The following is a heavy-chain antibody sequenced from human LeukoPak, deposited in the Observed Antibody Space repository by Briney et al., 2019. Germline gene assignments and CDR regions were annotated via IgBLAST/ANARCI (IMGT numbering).Heavy chain of an antibody. CDR1: EYSFTSYW. J-gene: IGHJ4*02. CDR3: ARRDCSNTSCYGYYFDY. D-gene: IGHD2-2*01. V-gene: IGHV5-51*01. Sequence: HGESLKISCKGSEYSFTSYWIGWVRQMPGKGLEWMGVIYPGDSDTGYSPSFQGQVTISADKSINTAYLQWGSLKASDTAMYYCARRDCSNTSCYGYYFDYWGQGTLVTVSS. CDR2: IYPGDSDT.